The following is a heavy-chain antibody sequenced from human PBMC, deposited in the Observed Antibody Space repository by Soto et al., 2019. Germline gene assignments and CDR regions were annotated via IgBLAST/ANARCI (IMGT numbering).Heavy chain of an antibody. J-gene: IGHJ5*02. D-gene: IGHD2-2*01. Sequence: ASVKVSCKASGYTFTSYDINWVRQTTGQGLEWMGWMNPNSGNTGYAQKFQGRVTMTRNTSINTAYMELSSLTSDDTAVYFCAKSPGGTYCSSTSCYDHLDPWAQGTLVTVSS. CDR1: GYTFTSYD. CDR3: AKSPGGTYCSSTSCYDHLDP. V-gene: IGHV1-8*01. CDR2: MNPNSGNT.